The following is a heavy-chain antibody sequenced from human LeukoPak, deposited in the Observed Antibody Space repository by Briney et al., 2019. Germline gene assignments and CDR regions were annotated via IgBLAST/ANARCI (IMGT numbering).Heavy chain of an antibody. J-gene: IGHJ4*02. V-gene: IGHV3-23*01. CDR2: ISGSGGST. Sequence: GGSLRLSCAASGFTFSSYAMNWVRQAQGKGLGWVSAISGSGGSTYYADSVKGRFTISRDNSKNTLYLQMNSLRAEDTAVYYCAKGLGYSSGWYNIDYWGQGTLVTVSS. CDR3: AKGLGYSSGWYNIDY. D-gene: IGHD6-19*01. CDR1: GFTFSSYA.